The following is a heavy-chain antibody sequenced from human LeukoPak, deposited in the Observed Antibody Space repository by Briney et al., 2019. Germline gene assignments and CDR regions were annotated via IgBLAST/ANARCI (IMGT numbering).Heavy chain of an antibody. D-gene: IGHD3-10*01. CDR2: IYPGDSDT. Sequence: GESLEISCKGSGYSFTSHWIGWVRQMPGKGLEWMGIIYPGDSDTRYRPSFQGQVTISVDKSISTAYLQWSSLKASDTAINYCARGYYYSGTYFPLAYWGQGTLVTVSS. J-gene: IGHJ4*02. CDR3: ARGYYYSGTYFPLAY. V-gene: IGHV5-51*01. CDR1: GYSFTSHW.